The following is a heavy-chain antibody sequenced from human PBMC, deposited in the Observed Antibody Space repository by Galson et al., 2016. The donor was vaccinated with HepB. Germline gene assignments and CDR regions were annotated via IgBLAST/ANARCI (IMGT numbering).Heavy chain of an antibody. CDR1: GFSFSTYG. Sequence: SCAASGFSFSTYGMHWVRQAPGKGPEWVASISYDGSTKWYANSVRGRFTMSRDNSMNTLFLQMDSLRGENTAVYYCVKDSAYYDFWSRNWYFDLWGRGTLVTVSS. CDR3: VKDSAYYDFWSRNWYFDL. D-gene: IGHD3-3*01. V-gene: IGHV3-30*18. CDR2: ISYDGSTK. J-gene: IGHJ2*01.